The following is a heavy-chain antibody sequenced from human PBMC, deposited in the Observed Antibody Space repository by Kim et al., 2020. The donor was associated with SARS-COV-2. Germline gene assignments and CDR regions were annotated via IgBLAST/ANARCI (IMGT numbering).Heavy chain of an antibody. V-gene: IGHV3-23*01. D-gene: IGHD1-20*01. J-gene: IGHJ6*03. Sequence: SVKGRFTISRDNSKNTLYLQMNSLRAEDTAVYYCAKVPQYKMNYYYMDVWGKGTTVTVSS. CDR3: AKVPQYKMNYYYMDV.